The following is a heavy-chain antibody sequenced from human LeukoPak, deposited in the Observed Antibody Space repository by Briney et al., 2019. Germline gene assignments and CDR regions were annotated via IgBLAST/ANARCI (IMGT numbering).Heavy chain of an antibody. CDR1: GGSISSYY. J-gene: IGHJ6*03. V-gene: IGHV4-4*07. Sequence: SETLSLTCTVSGGSISSYYWSWIRQPAGKGLDWIGRIYTSGSTNYNPSLKSRVTMSVDTSKNQFSLKLSSVTAADTAVYYCARGSGSYPAYYYMDVWGKGTTVTVSS. D-gene: IGHD1-26*01. CDR2: IYTSGST. CDR3: ARGSGSYPAYYYMDV.